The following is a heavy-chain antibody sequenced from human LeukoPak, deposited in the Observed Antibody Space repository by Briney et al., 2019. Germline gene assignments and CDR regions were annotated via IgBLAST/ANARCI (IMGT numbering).Heavy chain of an antibody. CDR1: GSSISSYH. CDR2: IYYSGST. V-gene: IGHV4-59*08. Sequence: PSETLSLTCTVSGSSISSYHWSCIRQPPGKGLEWIGYIYYSGSTNYNPSLKSRVTISVDRSKNQFSLKLSSVTAADTAVYYCARWVGHIDFWGQRTLVTVSS. J-gene: IGHJ4*02. D-gene: IGHD3-10*01. CDR3: ARWVGHIDF.